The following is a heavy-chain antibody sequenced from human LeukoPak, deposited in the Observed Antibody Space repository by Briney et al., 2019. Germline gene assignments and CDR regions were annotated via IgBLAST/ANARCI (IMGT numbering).Heavy chain of an antibody. D-gene: IGHD6-6*01. V-gene: IGHV4-59*01. CDR2: IYSSGST. CDR1: GGSISSYY. CDR3: ARGCPTIAARRTFDY. Sequence: SETLSLTCTVSGGSISSYYWSWIRQPPGKGLEWIGHIYSSGSTNYKPSLKSRVTMSVDTSKNQFSLKLTSVTAADTAVYYCARGCPTIAARRTFDYWGQGTLVTVSS. J-gene: IGHJ4*02.